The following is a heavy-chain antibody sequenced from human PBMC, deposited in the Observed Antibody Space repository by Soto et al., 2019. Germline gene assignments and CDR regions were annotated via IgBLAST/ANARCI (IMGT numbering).Heavy chain of an antibody. CDR3: ARGAYYDFWSGYYTVPAGYYYYGMDV. J-gene: IGHJ6*02. D-gene: IGHD3-3*01. V-gene: IGHV4-31*03. Sequence: SETLSLTCTVSGGSISSGGYYWGWIRQHPGKGLEWIGYIYYSGSTYYNPSLKSRVTISVDTSKNQFSLKLSSVTAADTAVYYCARGAYYDFWSGYYTVPAGYYYYGMDVWGQGTTVTVSS. CDR2: IYYSGST. CDR1: GGSISSGGYY.